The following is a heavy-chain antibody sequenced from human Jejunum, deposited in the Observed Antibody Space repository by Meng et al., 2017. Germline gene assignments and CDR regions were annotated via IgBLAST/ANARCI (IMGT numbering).Heavy chain of an antibody. V-gene: IGHV3-30*01. J-gene: IGHJ6*02. CDR2: ISYDGSNT. CDR1: GFTFSYDA. CDR3: ARAIVRGINYSGMHV. Sequence: GGSLRLSCAASGFTFSYDAMHWIRQAPGKGLEWVAVISYDGSNTYYADSVKGRFTISRDNSRNTLYLQMNSLRVEDTAVYYCARAIVRGINYSGMHVWGQGTTVTSP. D-gene: IGHD3-10*01.